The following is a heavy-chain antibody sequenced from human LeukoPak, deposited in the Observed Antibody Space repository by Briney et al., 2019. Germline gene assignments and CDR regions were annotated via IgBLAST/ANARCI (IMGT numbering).Heavy chain of an antibody. CDR3: ARGGLLWFGGGVDY. Sequence: GGSLRLSCAASGFTFSSYAMSWVRQAPGKGLEWVSSISSSSSYIYYADSVKGRFTISRDNAKNSLYLQMNSLRAEDTAVYYCARGGLLWFGGGVDYWGQGTLVTVSS. D-gene: IGHD3-10*01. V-gene: IGHV3-21*01. CDR2: ISSSSSYI. J-gene: IGHJ4*02. CDR1: GFTFSSYA.